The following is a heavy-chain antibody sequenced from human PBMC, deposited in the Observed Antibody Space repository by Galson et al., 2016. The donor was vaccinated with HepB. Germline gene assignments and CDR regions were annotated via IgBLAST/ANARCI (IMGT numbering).Heavy chain of an antibody. D-gene: IGHD3-10*01. CDR3: ATITFAHGFDI. CDR2: IYHLGNT. J-gene: IGHJ3*02. CDR1: GASIRRYY. V-gene: IGHV4-59*12. Sequence: ETLSLTCTVSGASIRRYYWSWIRQSPGKGLEWIGFIYHLGNTDYTPSLESRVTISLATSKSLFSLIVRSVTAADTAFYYCATITFAHGFDIWGQGAAVTVSS.